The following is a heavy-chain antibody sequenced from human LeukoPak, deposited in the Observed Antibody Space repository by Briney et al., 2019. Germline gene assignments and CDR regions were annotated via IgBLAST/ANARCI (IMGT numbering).Heavy chain of an antibody. CDR3: ARQYYDILTGYLRIFDY. CDR2: IYYSGST. Sequence: SETLSLTCTVSGGSISGYYWSWIRQPPGKGLEWIGYIYYSGSTNYNPSLKSRVTISVDTSKNQFSLKLSSVTAADTAVYYCARQYYDILTGYLRIFDYWGQGTLVTVSS. J-gene: IGHJ4*02. V-gene: IGHV4-59*08. CDR1: GGSISGYY. D-gene: IGHD3-9*01.